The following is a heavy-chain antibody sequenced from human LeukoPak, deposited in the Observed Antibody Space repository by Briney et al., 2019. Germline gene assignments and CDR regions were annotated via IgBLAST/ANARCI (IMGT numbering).Heavy chain of an antibody. CDR1: GCSISSYY. J-gene: IGHJ6*02. V-gene: IGHV4-59*01. D-gene: IGHD3-3*02. CDR2: IYYSGST. CDR3: ARDRLSRISYGMDV. Sequence: SETLSLTCTVSGCSISSYYWSWIRQPPGKGLEWIGHIYYSGSTNYNPSLKSRVTISVDTSKNQFSLKLSSVTAADTAVYYCARDRLSRISYGMDVWGQGTTVTVSS.